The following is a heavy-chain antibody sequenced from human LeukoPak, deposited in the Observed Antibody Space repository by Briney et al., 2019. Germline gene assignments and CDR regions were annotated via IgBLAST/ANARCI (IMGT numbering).Heavy chain of an antibody. D-gene: IGHD3-22*01. CDR2: IWYDGSNR. J-gene: IGHJ4*02. V-gene: IGHV3-33*01. CDR3: ARDFGFSPSSGYSFDY. CDR1: GFTFSRYG. Sequence: GGSLRLSCAASGFTFSRYGMHWVRQAPGKGLEWVAVIWYDGSNRQYADSVKGRFTISRDNSKNTLYLQMNSLRAEDTAVYYCARDFGFSPSSGYSFDYWGQGALVTVSS.